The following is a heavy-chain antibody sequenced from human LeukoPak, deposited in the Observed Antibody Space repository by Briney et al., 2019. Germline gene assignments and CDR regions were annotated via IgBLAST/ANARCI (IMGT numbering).Heavy chain of an antibody. CDR2: IYYSGST. CDR1: GGSISSYY. J-gene: IGHJ3*02. V-gene: IGHV4-59*01. CDR3: ARETYYYDSSGYYYRVRAFDI. D-gene: IGHD3-22*01. Sequence: SETLSLTCTVSGGSISSYYWSWIRQPPGKGLEWIGYIYYSGSTNYNPSLKSRVTISVDTSKNQFSLKLSSVTAADTAVYYCARETYYYDSSGYYYRVRAFDIWGQGTMVTVS.